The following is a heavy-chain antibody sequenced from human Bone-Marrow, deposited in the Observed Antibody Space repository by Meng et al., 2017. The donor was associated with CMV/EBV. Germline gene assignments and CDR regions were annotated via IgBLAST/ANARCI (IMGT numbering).Heavy chain of an antibody. CDR1: GLTFSNAW. J-gene: IGHJ4*02. CDR2: IKSKTDGGTT. D-gene: IGHD2-2*01. V-gene: IGHV3-15*01. CDR3: TTDTHGGYCSSTSCYYFDY. Sequence: GESLKISCAASGLTFSNAWMSWVRQAPGKGLEWVGRIKSKTDGGTTDYAAPVKGRFTISRDDSKNTLYLQMNSLKTEDTAVYYCTTDTHGGYCSSTSCYYFDYWGQGTLVTVSS.